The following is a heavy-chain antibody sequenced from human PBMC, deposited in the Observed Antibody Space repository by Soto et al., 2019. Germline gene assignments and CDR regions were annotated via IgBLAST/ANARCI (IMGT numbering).Heavy chain of an antibody. J-gene: IGHJ4*02. CDR1: GFTFSVTA. D-gene: IGHD6-19*01. CDR3: TRQNEAGPRH. V-gene: IGHV3-73*01. CDR2: VRSKGNNYAT. Sequence: GGSLRLSCGASGFTFSVTAMHWVRQASGKGLEWVGRVRSKGNNYATEYVASVKGRFTISRDDSKNTAYLHMNSLKVEDTAVYYCTRQNEAGPRHWGQGTLVTVSS.